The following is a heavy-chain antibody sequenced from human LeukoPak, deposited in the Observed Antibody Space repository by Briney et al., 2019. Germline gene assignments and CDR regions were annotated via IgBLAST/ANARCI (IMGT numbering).Heavy chain of an antibody. CDR2: ISYDGSNK. V-gene: IGHV3-30*03. D-gene: IGHD3-10*01. J-gene: IGHJ4*02. CDR3: ARVPEGFEPPLHYFDY. CDR1: GFTFSSYG. Sequence: PGGSLRLSCAASGFTFSSYGMSWVRQAPGKGLEWVAIISYDGSNKYYADSVKGRFTISRDNAKNSLYLQMNSLRAEDTAVYYCARVPEGFEPPLHYFDYWGQGTLVTVSS.